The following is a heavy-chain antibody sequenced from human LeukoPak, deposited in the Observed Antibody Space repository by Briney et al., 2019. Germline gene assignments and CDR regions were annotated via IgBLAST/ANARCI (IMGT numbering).Heavy chain of an antibody. CDR3: ARVPQGEYNWFDP. D-gene: IGHD3-16*01. CDR2: INTDGSRT. V-gene: IGHV3-74*01. CDR1: GFTFSGYW. J-gene: IGHJ5*02. Sequence: GGSLRVSCVASGFTFSGYWMHWVRQAPGKGLVWVSRINTDGSRTSYADSVKGRFTISRDNAKNTVYLQMNSLRAEDTALYYCARVPQGEYNWFDPWGQGTLVTVSS.